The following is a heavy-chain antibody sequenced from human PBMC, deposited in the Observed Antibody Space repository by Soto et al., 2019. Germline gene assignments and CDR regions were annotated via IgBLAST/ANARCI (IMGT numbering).Heavy chain of an antibody. CDR1: GFDFTNSW. Sequence: EVQLVESGGGLVQPGGSLRLSCAASGFDFTNSWMHWVRQAPGKGLVWVSHVNSDGSITTYADSVKGRFTISRDNAKNTVYLQMISLRVEDTAVYYCTRDQRYSSAVWGQGTLVTVSS. CDR3: TRDQRYSSAV. D-gene: IGHD5-18*01. J-gene: IGHJ4*02. CDR2: VNSDGSIT. V-gene: IGHV3-74*01.